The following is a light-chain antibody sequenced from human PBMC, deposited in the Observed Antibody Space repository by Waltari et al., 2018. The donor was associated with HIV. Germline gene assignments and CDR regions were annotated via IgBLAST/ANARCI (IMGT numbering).Light chain of an antibody. CDR3: CSYAGRSTLEV. CDR1: RSDVGAYNL. CDR2: EVN. J-gene: IGLJ2*01. V-gene: IGLV2-23*02. Sequence: SALTQPASVSGSPGQSITISCTGTRSDVGAYNLVSWYQQHPGKAPKFIIYEVNKRPSEVSFRFSGSKSGNTASLTICGLQAEDEADYYCCSYAGRSTLEVFGGGTKVTVL.